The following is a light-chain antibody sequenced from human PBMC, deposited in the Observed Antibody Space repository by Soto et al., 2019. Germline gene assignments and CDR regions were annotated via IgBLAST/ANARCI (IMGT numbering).Light chain of an antibody. V-gene: IGKV3-20*01. CDR1: QSVSSSH. Sequence: EIVLTQSPGTLSLSPGERATLSCRASQSVSSSHLGWYQQKPGQAPRLLIYDTSSKATGIPERFSGSGSGTGFTLTISRLEHEDFAVYYCQQYETSSWTFGQGSKVEMK. CDR2: DTS. CDR3: QQYETSSWT. J-gene: IGKJ1*01.